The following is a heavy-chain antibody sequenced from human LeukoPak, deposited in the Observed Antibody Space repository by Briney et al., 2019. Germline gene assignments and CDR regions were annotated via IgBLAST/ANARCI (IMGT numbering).Heavy chain of an antibody. Sequence: GGSLRLSCAASGFIFSSYWMSWVRQAPGKGLEWVANIKQDGSEEVYVDSVKGRFTISRDNAKSSLFLQVNTLRAEDTAVYYCARDPYSSTWSYGMDVWGQGTTVTVSS. J-gene: IGHJ6*02. V-gene: IGHV3-7*05. CDR1: GFIFSSYW. CDR2: IKQDGSEE. D-gene: IGHD6-6*01. CDR3: ARDPYSSTWSYGMDV.